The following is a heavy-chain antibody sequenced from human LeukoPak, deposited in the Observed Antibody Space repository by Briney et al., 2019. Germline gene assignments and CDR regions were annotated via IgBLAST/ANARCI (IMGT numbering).Heavy chain of an antibody. D-gene: IGHD3-22*01. CDR3: ARTYDSSGYYWWDYYYMDV. Sequence: PGGSLRLSCAASGFTFSSYWMSWVRQAPGKGLEWAANIKQDGSEKYYVDSVKGRFTISRDNAKNSLYLQMNSLRAEDTAVYYCARTYDSSGYYWWDYYYMDVWGKGTTVTVSS. CDR1: GFTFSSYW. V-gene: IGHV3-7*01. J-gene: IGHJ6*03. CDR2: IKQDGSEK.